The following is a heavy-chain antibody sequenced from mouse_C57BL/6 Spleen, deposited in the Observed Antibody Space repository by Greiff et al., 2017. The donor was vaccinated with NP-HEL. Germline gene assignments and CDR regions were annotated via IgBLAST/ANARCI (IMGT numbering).Heavy chain of an antibody. V-gene: IGHV1-7*01. CDR3: ASSNYVEDFDY. CDR1: GYTFTSYW. D-gene: IGHD2-5*01. J-gene: IGHJ2*01. Sequence: QVHVKQSGAELAKPGASVKLSCKASGYTFTSYWMHWVKQRPGQGLEWIGYINPSSGYTKYNQKFKDKATLTADKSYSTAYMQLSSLTYEDSAVYYCASSNYVEDFDYWGQGTTLTVSA. CDR2: INPSSGYT.